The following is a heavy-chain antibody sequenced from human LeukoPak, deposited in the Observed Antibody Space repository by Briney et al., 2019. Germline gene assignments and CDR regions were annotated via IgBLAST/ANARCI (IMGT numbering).Heavy chain of an antibody. J-gene: IGHJ6*02. D-gene: IGHD6-6*01. V-gene: IGHV3-74*01. CDR3: ARDPYSSTWSYGMDV. CDR1: GFTFSSYW. CDR2: INSDGSST. Sequence: GGSLRLSCAASGFTFSSYWMHWVRQAPGKGLVWVSRINSDGSSTSYADSVKGRFTISRDNAKNTLYLRMNTLRAEDTAVYYCARDPYSSTWSYGMDVWGQGTTVTVSS.